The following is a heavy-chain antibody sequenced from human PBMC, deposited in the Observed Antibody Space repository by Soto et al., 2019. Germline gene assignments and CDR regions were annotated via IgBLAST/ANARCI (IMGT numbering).Heavy chain of an antibody. CDR1: GGSFSDYK. CDR2: INHSGIT. J-gene: IGHJ5*02. CDR3: ARGAISSARDWFAP. V-gene: IGHV4-34*01. Sequence: SETLSLTCAVDGGSFSDYKWSWIRQSPGKGLEWIGEINHSGITNYNPSFTSRVTLSVDTSKRQFSLRVKSVTAADTAVYFCARGAISSARDWFAPWGQGTQVTVSS.